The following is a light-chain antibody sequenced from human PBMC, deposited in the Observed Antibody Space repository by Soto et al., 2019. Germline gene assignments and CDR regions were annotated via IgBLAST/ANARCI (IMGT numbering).Light chain of an antibody. J-gene: IGKJ1*01. CDR3: QQYNSYST. V-gene: IGKV3-15*01. CDR2: GAS. CDR1: QSVISN. Sequence: ILLTQSPGTLALSPGQRATLSCRASQSVISNSLAWYQQKPGQVPRLLISGASTRATGVPGRFSGSGSGTEFTLTISSLQSEDFAVYYCQQYNSYSTFGQGTKV.